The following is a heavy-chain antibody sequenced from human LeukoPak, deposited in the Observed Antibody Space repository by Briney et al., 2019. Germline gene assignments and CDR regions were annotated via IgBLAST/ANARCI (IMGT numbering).Heavy chain of an antibody. D-gene: IGHD4-23*01. CDR1: GYTFTGYY. V-gene: IGHV1-2*02. CDR3: ARTQAPTTVGPGDAFDI. Sequence: VPSVKVSCKASGYTFTGYYTHWVRQAPGQGLEGMGWINPNSGGTKYAQKSQGRVTMTRDTSISTAYMEVSRLRSDDTAVYYCARTQAPTTVGPGDAFDIWGQGTRVIVSS. CDR2: INPNSGGT. J-gene: IGHJ3*02.